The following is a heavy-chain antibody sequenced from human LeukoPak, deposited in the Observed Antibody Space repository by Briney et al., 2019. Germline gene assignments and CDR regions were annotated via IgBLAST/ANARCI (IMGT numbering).Heavy chain of an antibody. Sequence: GGSLRLSCGASGFTFSRFGIHWVRQAPGKGLEWVSVISYDGRNKHYADSVKGRFTVSRDNSKSTLYLQMNNLRAEDTAVYYCARAEWLRFNDFWGQGTLVTVSS. V-gene: IGHV3-30*04. D-gene: IGHD5-12*01. CDR1: GFTFSRFG. CDR3: ARAEWLRFNDF. CDR2: ISYDGRNK. J-gene: IGHJ4*02.